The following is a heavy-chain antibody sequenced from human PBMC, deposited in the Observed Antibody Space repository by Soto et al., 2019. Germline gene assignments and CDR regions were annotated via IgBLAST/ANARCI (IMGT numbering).Heavy chain of an antibody. J-gene: IGHJ5*02. V-gene: IGHV4-39*01. CDR3: ERSVRGLNWFDP. CDR2: IYYSGST. CDR1: GGSISSSSYY. Sequence: QLQLQESGPGLVKPSETLSLTCTVSGGSISSSSYYWGWIRQPPGKGLEWIGSIYYSGSTYYNPTLKSRLTMSVDTSKNQFSLKLSSVTAADTAVYYCERSVRGLNWFDPWGQGTLVTVSS.